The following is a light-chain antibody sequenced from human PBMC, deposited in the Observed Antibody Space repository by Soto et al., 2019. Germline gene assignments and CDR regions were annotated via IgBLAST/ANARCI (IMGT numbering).Light chain of an antibody. V-gene: IGKV3-20*01. Sequence: EIVLTQSPGTLSLSLGERAILSCRASQSVSSGYLAWYQQKPGQSPRLLIYGASSRATSLPDRISGSGSGTDFTLTISRLEPEDFAVYYCQQYGSSPFTFGQGTRLEIK. CDR2: GAS. CDR3: QQYGSSPFT. CDR1: QSVSSGY. J-gene: IGKJ5*01.